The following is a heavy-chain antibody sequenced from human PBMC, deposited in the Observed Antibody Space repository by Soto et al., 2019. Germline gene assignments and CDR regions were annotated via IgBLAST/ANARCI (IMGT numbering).Heavy chain of an antibody. V-gene: IGHV4-59*12. D-gene: IGHD3-10*01. Sequence: TSETLSLTCTVSGGSISSYYWSWIRQPPGKGLEWIGYIYDSGSTNYNPSLESRVTISLDTSKNQFSLKLSSVGVADTAVYYCARGELFWDVWGKGTTVTVSS. CDR1: GGSISSYY. CDR2: IYDSGST. J-gene: IGHJ6*04. CDR3: ARGELFWDV.